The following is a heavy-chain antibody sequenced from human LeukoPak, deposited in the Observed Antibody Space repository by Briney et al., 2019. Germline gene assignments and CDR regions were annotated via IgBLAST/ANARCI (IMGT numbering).Heavy chain of an antibody. Sequence: GASVKVSCKASGYTFTSYYMHWVRQAPGQGLEWMGIINPSGGSTSYAQKFQGRVTMTRDTSTSTVYMELSSLRSEDTAVYYCARDEGIAAAGDYYYCGMDVWGQGTTVTVSS. D-gene: IGHD6-13*01. CDR3: ARDEGIAAAGDYYYCGMDV. J-gene: IGHJ6*02. CDR1: GYTFTSYY. V-gene: IGHV1-46*01. CDR2: INPSGGST.